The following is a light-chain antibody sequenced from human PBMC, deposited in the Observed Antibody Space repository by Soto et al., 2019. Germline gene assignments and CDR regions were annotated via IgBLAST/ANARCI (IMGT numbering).Light chain of an antibody. CDR2: DAS. CDR3: QQRSTWPYT. J-gene: IGKJ2*01. Sequence: EIVLTQSPTTLSLSPGERATLSCRASQSVTNFLAWYQQKPNQAPRLLIYDASNRATGIPARFSGSGSGTDFTISISSLEPEDFAVYYCQQRSTWPYTFGQWTRLEIK. CDR1: QSVTNF. V-gene: IGKV3-11*01.